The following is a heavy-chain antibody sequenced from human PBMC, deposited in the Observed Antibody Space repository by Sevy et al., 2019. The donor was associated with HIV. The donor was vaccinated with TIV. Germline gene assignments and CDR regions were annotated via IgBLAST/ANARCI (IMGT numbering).Heavy chain of an antibody. CDR1: GFTFSSYA. CDR2: ISGSGGTT. CDR3: AKNPGVGSYYYMDV. J-gene: IGHJ6*03. V-gene: IGHV3-23*01. D-gene: IGHD1-26*01. Sequence: GGSLSLSCAASGFTFSSYAMSWVRQAPGKGLEWVSSISGSGGTTYYADSVKGRFTVSRDNSKNTLYLQINSLRVEDTAVYYCAKNPGVGSYYYMDVWGKGTTVTVSS.